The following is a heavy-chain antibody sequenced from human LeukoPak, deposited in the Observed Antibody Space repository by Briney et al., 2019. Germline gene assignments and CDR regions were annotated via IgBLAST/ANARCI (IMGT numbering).Heavy chain of an antibody. CDR1: GFTVSNSY. D-gene: IGHD1-14*01. J-gene: IGHJ3*01. CDR2: IYTGGST. CDR3: AKPQLQGAFDF. Sequence: PGGSLRLSCAASGFTVSNSYMSWVRQAPGKGLEWVSIIYTGGSTYYVDSVKGRFTISRDNSKNTLYLQMNSLRAEDTAVYYCAKPQLQGAFDFWGQGTMVKVSS. V-gene: IGHV3-53*01.